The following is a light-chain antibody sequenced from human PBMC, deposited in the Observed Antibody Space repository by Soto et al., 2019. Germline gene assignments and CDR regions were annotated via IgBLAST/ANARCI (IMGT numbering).Light chain of an antibody. CDR3: SSYAGSNNPYV. J-gene: IGLJ1*01. CDR1: SSDVGGYNY. Sequence: QSVLTQPPSASGSPGQSVTISCTGTSSDVGGYNYVSWYQQHPGKAPKLMIYEVSKRPSGVPDRFSGSKSGNMASLTVSGLQAEDEADYYCSSYAGSNNPYVFGTGTKLTVL. V-gene: IGLV2-8*01. CDR2: EVS.